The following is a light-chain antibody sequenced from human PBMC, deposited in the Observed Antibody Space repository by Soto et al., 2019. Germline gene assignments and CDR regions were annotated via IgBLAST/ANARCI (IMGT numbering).Light chain of an antibody. CDR1: SGHSSYI. CDR3: ETWDSNTHGM. V-gene: IGLV4-60*02. J-gene: IGLJ3*02. Sequence: QSVLTQSSSASASLGSSVKLTCTLSSGHSSYIIAWHQQQPGKAPRYLMKLEGSGSYNKGSGVPDRFSGSSSGADRYLTISNLQFEDEADYYCETWDSNTHGMFGGGTKVTVL. CDR2: LEGSGSY.